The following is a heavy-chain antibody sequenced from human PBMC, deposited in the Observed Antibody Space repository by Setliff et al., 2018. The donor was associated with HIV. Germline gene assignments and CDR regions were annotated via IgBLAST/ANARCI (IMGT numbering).Heavy chain of an antibody. CDR3: ARDFSGQQLVGGWFDP. V-gene: IGHV1-69*13. CDR1: GGTFSSYV. CDR2: IIPIFGTA. J-gene: IGHJ5*02. D-gene: IGHD6-13*01. Sequence: ASVKVSRKASGGTFSSYVISWVRQAPGQGLEWMGGIIPIFGTANYAQKFQGRVTITADESTSTAYMELSSLRSDDTDVYYCARDFSGQQLVGGWFDPWGQGTLVTAPQ.